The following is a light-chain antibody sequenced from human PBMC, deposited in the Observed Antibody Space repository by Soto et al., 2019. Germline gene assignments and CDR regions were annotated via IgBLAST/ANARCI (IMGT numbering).Light chain of an antibody. CDR1: QTISSW. Sequence: DIQMTQSPSTLSASVGGRVTITCPASQTISSWLAWYQQKPGKAPKLLIYKASTLKSGVPSRFSGSGSGTEFTLTISSLQPDDFATYYCQQYDSFPWTVGQGTKVDI. V-gene: IGKV1-5*03. CDR3: QQYDSFPWT. CDR2: KAS. J-gene: IGKJ1*01.